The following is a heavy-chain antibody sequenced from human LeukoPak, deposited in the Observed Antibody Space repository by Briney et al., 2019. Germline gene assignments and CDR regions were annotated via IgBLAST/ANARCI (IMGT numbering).Heavy chain of an antibody. CDR3: AKDSVRGYSGYGNDGFDV. D-gene: IGHD5-12*01. CDR2: IRGLDGST. V-gene: IGHV3-23*01. Sequence: RSGGSLRLSCAASGFSFGTYAMNWVRQAPGKGLEWVSSIRGLDGSTYYADSVKGRFTISRDNSKNTVYLQMNSLRAEDTAVYHCAKDSVRGYSGYGNDGFDVWGQGTMVTVSS. J-gene: IGHJ3*01. CDR1: GFSFGTYA.